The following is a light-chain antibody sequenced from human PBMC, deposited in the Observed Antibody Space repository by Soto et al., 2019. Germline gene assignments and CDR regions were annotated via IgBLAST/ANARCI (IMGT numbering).Light chain of an antibody. CDR2: GNN. CDR1: SSNIGAGYD. V-gene: IGLV1-40*01. CDR3: QSYDSSLSGSYV. Sequence: QTVVTQPPSVSGAPGQRVTISCTGSSSNIGAGYDVHWYQRLPGTAPKVLIYGNNNRPSGVPDRSSGSKSGTSASLAITGLQAEDEADYYCQSYDSSLSGSYVFGTGTKLTVL. J-gene: IGLJ1*01.